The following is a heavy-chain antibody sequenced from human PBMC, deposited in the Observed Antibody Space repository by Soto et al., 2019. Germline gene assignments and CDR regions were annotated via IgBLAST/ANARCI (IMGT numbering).Heavy chain of an antibody. CDR3: VRSSSNWGPDY. D-gene: IGHD7-27*01. Sequence: QVQLVESGGGVVQPGRSLRLSCAASGFTFSNYGMHWVRQAPGKGLEWVAVIWYDGRNKYYADSLKGRFTISRDNSKNTLYLQMNSLIVEDTAVYYCVRSSSNWGPDYWGQGTLVTVSS. CDR2: IWYDGRNK. J-gene: IGHJ4*02. V-gene: IGHV3-33*01. CDR1: GFTFSNYG.